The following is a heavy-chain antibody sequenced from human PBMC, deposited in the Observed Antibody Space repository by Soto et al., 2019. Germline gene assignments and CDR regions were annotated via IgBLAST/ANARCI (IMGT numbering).Heavy chain of an antibody. CDR1: GGSISSSSYY. V-gene: IGHV4-39*01. CDR2: IYYSGST. D-gene: IGHD4-17*01. CDR3: ARRYGDAFDI. J-gene: IGHJ3*02. Sequence: PSETLSLTCTVSGGSISSSSYYWGWIRQPPGKGLEWIGSIYYSGSTYYNPSLKSRVTISVDTSKNQFSLKLSSVTAADTAVYYCARRYGDAFDIWGQGTTVTVSS.